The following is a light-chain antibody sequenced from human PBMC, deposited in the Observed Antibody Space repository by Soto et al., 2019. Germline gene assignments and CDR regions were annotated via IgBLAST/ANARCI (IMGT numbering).Light chain of an antibody. CDR2: EGS. J-gene: IGLJ1*01. CDR3: CSYAGSSPDV. CDR1: SSDVGSYNL. Sequence: QSVLTQPASVSGSPGQSITISCTGTSSDVGSYNLLSWYQQHPGKAPKLMIYEGSKRPSGVSNRFAGSKSGNTASLTISGLQPDDASDSCGCSYAGSSPDVFGTGTKVTVL. V-gene: IGLV2-23*01.